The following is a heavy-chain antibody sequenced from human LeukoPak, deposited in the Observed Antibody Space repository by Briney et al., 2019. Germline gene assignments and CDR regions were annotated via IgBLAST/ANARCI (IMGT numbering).Heavy chain of an antibody. CDR1: GYTFTGYY. Sequence: GASVKVSCKASGYTFTGYYMHWVRQAPGQGLEGMGWINPNSGGTNYAQKFQGRVTMTRDTSISTAYMELSRLRSDDTAVYYCATFKITGVVPAAYDDDAFDIWGQGTMVTVSS. J-gene: IGHJ3*02. D-gene: IGHD2-2*01. CDR3: ATFKITGVVPAAYDDDAFDI. V-gene: IGHV1-2*02. CDR2: INPNSGGT.